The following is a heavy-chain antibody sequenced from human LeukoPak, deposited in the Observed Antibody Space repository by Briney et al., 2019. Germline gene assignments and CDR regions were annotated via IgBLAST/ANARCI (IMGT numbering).Heavy chain of an antibody. Sequence: SETLSLTCAVSGGSISSGGYSWSWIRQPPGKGLEWIGYIYHSGSTYYNPSLKSRVTISVDRSKNQFSLKLSSVTAADTAVYDCARDLDAFDIWGQGTMVTVSS. CDR2: IYHSGST. V-gene: IGHV4-30-2*01. CDR3: ARDLDAFDI. J-gene: IGHJ3*02. CDR1: GGSISSGGYS.